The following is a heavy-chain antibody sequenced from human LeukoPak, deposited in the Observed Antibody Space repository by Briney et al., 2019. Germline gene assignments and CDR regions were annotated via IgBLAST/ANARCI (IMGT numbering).Heavy chain of an antibody. V-gene: IGHV1-2*02. Sequence: ASVKVSCKASGYTFTGYYMHWVRQAPGQGLEWMGWINPNSGGTNYAQKFQGRVTMTRDTSISTAYMELSRLRSDDTAVYYCARGIVLRYFDWLLFSAWFDPWGQGTLVTVSS. CDR1: GYTFTGYY. CDR3: ARGIVLRYFDWLLFSAWFDP. D-gene: IGHD3-9*01. CDR2: INPNSGGT. J-gene: IGHJ5*02.